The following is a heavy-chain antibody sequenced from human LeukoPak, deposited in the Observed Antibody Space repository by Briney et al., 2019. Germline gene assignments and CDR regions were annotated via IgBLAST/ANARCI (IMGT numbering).Heavy chain of an antibody. V-gene: IGHV3-15*01. Sequence: GGSLRLSCAASGFTFSNAWMSWVRQAPGKGLEWVGRIKSKTDGGTTDYAAPVKGRFTISRDDSKNTLYLQMNSLKTEDTAVYYCTTGPLGSGSYYTLGAFDIWGQGTMVTVSS. CDR2: IKSKTDGGTT. CDR1: GFTFSNAW. D-gene: IGHD3-10*01. CDR3: TTGPLGSGSYYTLGAFDI. J-gene: IGHJ3*02.